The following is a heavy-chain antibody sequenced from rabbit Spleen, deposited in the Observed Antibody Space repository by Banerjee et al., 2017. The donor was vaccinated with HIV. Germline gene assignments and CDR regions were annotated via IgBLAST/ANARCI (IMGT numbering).Heavy chain of an antibody. Sequence: QQQLKESGGGLVKPGGTLTLTCTASGFSLSSRYWICWVRQAPGKGLEWIACIGTTSGVTYSASWTKGRFTISKTSSTTVTLQMPSLTAADTATYFCARDLVGVIGWNFYLWGPGTLVTVS. CDR3: ARDLVGVIGWNFYL. D-gene: IGHD2-1*01. CDR2: IGTTSGVT. CDR1: GFSLSSRYW. V-gene: IGHV1S45*01. J-gene: IGHJ4*01.